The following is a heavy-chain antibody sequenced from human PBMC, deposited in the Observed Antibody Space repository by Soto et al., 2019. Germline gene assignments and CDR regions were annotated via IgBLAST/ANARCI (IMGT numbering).Heavy chain of an antibody. D-gene: IGHD6-13*01. J-gene: IGHJ4*02. CDR2: IIPILGIA. V-gene: IGHV1-69*02. CDR1: GGTFSSYT. Sequence: QVQLVQSGAAVKKPGSSVKVSCKASGGTFSSYTISWVRQAPGQGLEWMGRIIPILGIANYAQKFQGRVTITADKSTSTANMELRNLGSEDTGVYYCATEPNSIAVAGRELDFWGQETLVTVSS. CDR3: ATEPNSIAVAGRELDF.